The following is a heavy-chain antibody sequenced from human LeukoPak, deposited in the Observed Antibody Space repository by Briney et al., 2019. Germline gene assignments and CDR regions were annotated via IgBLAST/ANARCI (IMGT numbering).Heavy chain of an antibody. Sequence: GGSLRLSCAASGFTFDDYAMHWVRQAPGKGLEWVSGISWNSGSIGYADSVKGRFTISRDNAKNSLYLQMNSLRAEDTALYYCAKDIAAGMGGYFQHWGQGTLVTVSS. CDR2: ISWNSGSI. D-gene: IGHD6-13*01. CDR1: GFTFDDYA. CDR3: AKDIAAGMGGYFQH. J-gene: IGHJ1*01. V-gene: IGHV3-9*01.